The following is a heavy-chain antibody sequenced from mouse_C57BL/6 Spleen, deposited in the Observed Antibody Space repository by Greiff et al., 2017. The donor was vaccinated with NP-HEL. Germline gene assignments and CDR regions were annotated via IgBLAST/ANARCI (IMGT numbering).Heavy chain of an antibody. Sequence: EVQRVESEGGLVQPGRSMKLSCTASGFTFSDYYMAWVRQVPEKGLEWVANINYDGSSTYYLDSLKRRFIISRDNAKNMLYPQMRSLKSEDTATYYSARRYDGYWDYWGQGTTLTVSS. J-gene: IGHJ2*01. CDR1: GFTFSDYY. D-gene: IGHD2-3*01. CDR2: INYDGSST. V-gene: IGHV5-16*01. CDR3: ARRYDGYWDY.